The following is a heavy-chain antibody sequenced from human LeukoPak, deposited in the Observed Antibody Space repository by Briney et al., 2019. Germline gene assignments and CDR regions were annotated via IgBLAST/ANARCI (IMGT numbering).Heavy chain of an antibody. V-gene: IGHV4-38-2*01. Sequence: PSETLSLTCAVSGHSISTGYYWGWIRQPPGKGLEWIGSMSHNRGTYYNPSLKSRVTISMDTSKNQISLRLTSVTAADTAVYYCVSYYASGVSAYNYYGMDVWGKGTTVTVSS. J-gene: IGHJ6*04. CDR1: GHSISTGYY. CDR3: VSYYASGVSAYNYYGMDV. D-gene: IGHD3-10*01. CDR2: MSHNRGT.